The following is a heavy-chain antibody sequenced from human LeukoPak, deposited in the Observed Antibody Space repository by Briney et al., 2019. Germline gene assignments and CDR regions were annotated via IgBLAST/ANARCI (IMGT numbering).Heavy chain of an antibody. CDR1: GFTFSNYG. D-gene: IGHD4/OR15-4a*01. J-gene: IGHJ4*02. CDR3: VRGAYHDYGGYFDY. CDR2: ISYDGRNK. V-gene: IGHV3-30*03. Sequence: GGSLRLSCGTSGFTFSNYGMHWVRQAPGKGLEWVAVISYDGRNKYYGDSVKGRFTISRDNSKNTLYLQMNSLRTEDTAVYYCVRGAYHDYGGYFDYGAQGTRVTVPS.